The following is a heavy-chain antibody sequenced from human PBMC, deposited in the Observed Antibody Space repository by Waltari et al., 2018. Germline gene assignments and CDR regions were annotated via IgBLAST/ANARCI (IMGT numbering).Heavy chain of an antibody. D-gene: IGHD1-26*01. CDR1: GFSFGAYA. J-gene: IGHJ4*02. CDR2: IQPDGGDK. CDR3: AKDLKGAWTIDY. Sequence: QVHLVESGGGVVQPGGSMRVSCAACGFSFGAYAMYGVRQAPGKGLEWVAHIQPDGGDKFYGDSVKGRFSISRDDSRNTLFLQMNSLRDEDTAVYYCAKDLKGAWTIDYWGQGTLVTVSS. V-gene: IGHV3-30*02.